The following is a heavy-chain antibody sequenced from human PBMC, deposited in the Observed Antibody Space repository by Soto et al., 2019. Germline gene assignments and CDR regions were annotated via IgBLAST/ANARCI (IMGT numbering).Heavy chain of an antibody. CDR2: ISYDGSNK. J-gene: IGHJ4*02. V-gene: IGHV3-30*18. CDR3: AKDWRDYSNYVLGY. Sequence: PGGSLRLSCAASGFTFSSYGMHWVRQAPGKGLEWVAVISYDGSNKYYADSVKGRFTISRDNSKNTLYLQMNSLRAEDTAVYYCAKDWRDYSNYVLGYWGQGTLVTVSS. D-gene: IGHD4-4*01. CDR1: GFTFSSYG.